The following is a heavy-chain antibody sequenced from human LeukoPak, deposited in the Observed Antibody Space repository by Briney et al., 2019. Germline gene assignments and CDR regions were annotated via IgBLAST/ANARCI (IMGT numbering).Heavy chain of an antibody. J-gene: IGHJ4*02. D-gene: IGHD5-18*01. Sequence: ASVKSSDQPSGYTFTSYGISWVRQAPGQGLEWMGWISAYNGNTHYAQKLQGRVTMTTDTSTSTAYMELRSLRSDDTAVYYCAREGIGLWLDLSYWGQGTLVTVSS. CDR1: GYTFTSYG. CDR2: ISAYNGNT. CDR3: AREGIGLWLDLSY. V-gene: IGHV1-18*01.